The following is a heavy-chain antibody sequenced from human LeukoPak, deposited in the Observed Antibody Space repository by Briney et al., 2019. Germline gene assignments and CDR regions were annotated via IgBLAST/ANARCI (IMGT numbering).Heavy chain of an antibody. V-gene: IGHV3-23*01. D-gene: IGHD3-10*01. J-gene: IGHJ4*02. Sequence: GGALRLSCAASGFTFSSYAMSWVRQAPGKGLEWVSGISGSGGSTYYADSVKGRFTISRDNSKNPLYLQMNSLRAEDTAVYYCAQGGPFAGSGSYYWGKGTVVTVSS. CDR1: GFTFSSYA. CDR2: ISGSGGST. CDR3: AQGGPFAGSGSYY.